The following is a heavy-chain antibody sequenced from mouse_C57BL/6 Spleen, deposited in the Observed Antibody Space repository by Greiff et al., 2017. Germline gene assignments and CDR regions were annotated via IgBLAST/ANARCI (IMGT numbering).Heavy chain of an antibody. CDR2: INPGSGGT. V-gene: IGHV1-54*01. CDR1: GYAFTNYL. D-gene: IGHD2-4*01. J-gene: IGHJ3*01. CDR3: AREGALRDYDWFAY. Sequence: VQLQQSGAELVRPGTSVKVSCKASGYAFTNYLIEWVKQRPGQGLEWIGVINPGSGGTNYNEKFKGKATLTADKSSSTAYMQLSSLTSEDSAVYFCAREGALRDYDWFAYWGQGTLVTVSA.